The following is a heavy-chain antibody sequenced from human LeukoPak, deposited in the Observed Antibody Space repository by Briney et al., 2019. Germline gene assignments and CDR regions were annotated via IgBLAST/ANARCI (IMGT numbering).Heavy chain of an antibody. CDR2: XHYGGST. V-gene: IGHV4-34*01. D-gene: IGHD3-22*01. CDR1: GGSFSGYY. Sequence: SETLSLTCAVYGGSFSGYYWSWIRQPLGKGLKWXXXXHYGGSTYYNPSLKSRXIIAVDTSKNQFSLRLTSVTAADTAVFYCARHASSSDSTASYYSFDYWGQGTLVTVSS. J-gene: IGHJ4*02. CDR3: ARHASSSDSTASYYSFDY.